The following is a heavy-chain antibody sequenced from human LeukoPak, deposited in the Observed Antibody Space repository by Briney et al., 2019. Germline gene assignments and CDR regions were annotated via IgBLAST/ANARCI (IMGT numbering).Heavy chain of an antibody. CDR1: GYTLTNYD. CDR2: MNPNSGHT. V-gene: IGHV1-8*01. CDR3: VRVQSGSYARYGMDV. D-gene: IGHD1-26*01. Sequence: GASVKVSCKASGYTLTNYDINWVRQATGQGLEWMGWMNPNSGHTGYTQKFQGRVTMTRDTSISTAYMELSSLRSEDTAVHYCVRVQSGSYARYGMDVWGQGTTVTVSS. J-gene: IGHJ6*02.